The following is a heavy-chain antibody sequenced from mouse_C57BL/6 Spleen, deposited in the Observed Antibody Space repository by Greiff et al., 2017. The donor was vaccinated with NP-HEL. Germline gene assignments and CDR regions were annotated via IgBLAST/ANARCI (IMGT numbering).Heavy chain of an antibody. J-gene: IGHJ3*01. V-gene: IGHV1-67*01. Sequence: VQLQQSGPELVRPGVSVKISCKGSGYTFTDYAMHWVKQSHAKSLEWIGVISTYYGDASYNQKLKDKATMTVDKSSSTAYMELARLTSEDSAVYYCARRGGYYSFAYWGQGTLVTVSA. CDR1: GYTFTDYA. CDR3: ARRGGYYSFAY. CDR2: ISTYYGDA. D-gene: IGHD2-3*01.